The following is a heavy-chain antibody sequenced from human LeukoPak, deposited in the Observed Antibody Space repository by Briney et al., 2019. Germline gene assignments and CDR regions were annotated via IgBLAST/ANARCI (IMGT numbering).Heavy chain of an antibody. CDR3: ASQIYSGYVLDAFDI. V-gene: IGHV1-2*02. J-gene: IGHJ3*02. Sequence: APVKVSCKASGYTFTSYAMNWVRQAPGQGLEWMGWINPNSGGTNYAQKFQGRVTMTRDTSISTAYMELSRLRSDDTAVYYCASQIYSGYVLDAFDIWGQGTMVTVSS. D-gene: IGHD5-12*01. CDR2: INPNSGGT. CDR1: GYTFTSYA.